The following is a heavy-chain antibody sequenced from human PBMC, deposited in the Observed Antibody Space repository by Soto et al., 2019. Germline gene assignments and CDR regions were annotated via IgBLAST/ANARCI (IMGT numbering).Heavy chain of an antibody. CDR3: AREDFSGSYYHYYYYYGMDV. J-gene: IGHJ6*02. V-gene: IGHV5-10-1*01. D-gene: IGHD1-26*01. CDR2: IDPSDSYT. Sequence: PGESLKISCKGSGYSFTSYWISWVRQMPGKGLEWMGRIDPSDSYTNYSPSFQGHVTISADKSISTAYLQWSSLKASDTAMYYCAREDFSGSYYHYYYYYGMDVWGQGTTVTVSS. CDR1: GYSFTSYW.